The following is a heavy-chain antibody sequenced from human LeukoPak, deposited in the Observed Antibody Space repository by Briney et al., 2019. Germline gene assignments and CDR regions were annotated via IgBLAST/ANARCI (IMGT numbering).Heavy chain of an antibody. CDR1: GFTFSSYG. D-gene: IGHD3-10*01. V-gene: IGHV3-30*02. J-gene: IGHJ5*02. Sequence: PGGSLRLSCVVSGFTFSSYGIHWVLQAPGKGLEWVAFIRYDGSNKYYADSVKGRFTISRDNSKNTLYLQMNSLRAEDTAVYYCAKGIWFGSPFDPWGQGTLVTVSS. CDR3: AKGIWFGSPFDP. CDR2: IRYDGSNK.